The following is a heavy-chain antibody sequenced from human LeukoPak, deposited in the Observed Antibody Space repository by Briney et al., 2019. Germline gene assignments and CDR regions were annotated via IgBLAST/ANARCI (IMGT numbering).Heavy chain of an antibody. D-gene: IGHD2-21*02. CDR1: GFTFSNAW. CDR2: ISGSGGST. Sequence: PGGSLRLSCAASGFTFSNAWMSWVRQAPGKGLEWVSAISGSGGSTYYADSVKGRFTISRDNSKNTLYLQMNSLRAEDTAVYYCAKDPLAYCGGDCFFDYWGQGTLVTVSS. CDR3: AKDPLAYCGGDCFFDY. V-gene: IGHV3-23*01. J-gene: IGHJ4*02.